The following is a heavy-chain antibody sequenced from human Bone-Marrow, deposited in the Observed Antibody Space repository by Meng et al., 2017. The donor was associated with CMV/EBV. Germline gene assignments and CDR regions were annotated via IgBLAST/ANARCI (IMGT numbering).Heavy chain of an antibody. Sequence: ASVKVSCKASGYTFTAYYMHWVRQAPGQGLEWMGWINPNSGDTKYVQKFQGRVTMTRDTSISTVYMELTMRSDDTAVYFCARGEDYYDSSGLIDYWGQGTLVTVSS. J-gene: IGHJ4*02. CDR3: ARGEDYYDSSGLIDY. V-gene: IGHV1-2*02. CDR1: GYTFTAYY. D-gene: IGHD3-22*01. CDR2: INPNSGDT.